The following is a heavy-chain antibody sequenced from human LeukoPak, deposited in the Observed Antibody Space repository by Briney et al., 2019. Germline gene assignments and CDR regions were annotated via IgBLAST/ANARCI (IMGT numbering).Heavy chain of an antibody. V-gene: IGHV3-23*01. J-gene: IGHJ4*02. CDR1: GFTFSSYA. D-gene: IGHD2/OR15-2a*01. CDR2: ISGNGGST. Sequence: GGSLRLSCAASGFTFSSYAMSWVRQLPGKGLEWVSAISGNGGSTYYADSVKGRFTISRDNSKNTLYLQMNSLSAEDTAIYYCASRAVTAFYYFDYWGQGTLVTVSS. CDR3: ASRAVTAFYYFDY.